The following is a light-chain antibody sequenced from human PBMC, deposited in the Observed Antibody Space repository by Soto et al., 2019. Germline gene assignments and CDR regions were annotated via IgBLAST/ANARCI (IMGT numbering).Light chain of an antibody. V-gene: IGKV3-20*01. Sequence: EIVLTRAPGTLSLSPGERAILSCRASQSVSSSYLAWYQQKPGQAPRLLIYGASSRATGIPDRFSGSGSGTDFTLTISRLEPEDFAVYYCRQYSTSPRTFGQGTKVDIK. CDR3: RQYSTSPRT. CDR1: QSVSSSY. CDR2: GAS. J-gene: IGKJ1*01.